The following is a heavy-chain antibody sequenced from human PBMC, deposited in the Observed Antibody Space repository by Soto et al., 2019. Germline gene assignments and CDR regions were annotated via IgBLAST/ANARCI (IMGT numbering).Heavy chain of an antibody. CDR3: ETDDWGSYFDY. J-gene: IGHJ4*02. CDR1: GGSISSYY. CDR2: IYYSGST. Sequence: PSETLSLTCTVSGGSISSYYWSWIRQPPGKGLERIGYIYYSGSTNYNPYLKSRVTISVDTYKNQFSLKLSSVTAADTAVYYCETDDWGSYFDYWGQGTLVTVSS. V-gene: IGHV4-59*01. D-gene: IGHD7-27*01.